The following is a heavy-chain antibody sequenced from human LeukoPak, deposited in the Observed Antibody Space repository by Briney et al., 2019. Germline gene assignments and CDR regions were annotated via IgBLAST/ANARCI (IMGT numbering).Heavy chain of an antibody. CDR2: IKPDGSQI. CDR1: GFTFSSYW. D-gene: IGHD7-27*01. Sequence: PGGSLRLSCAASGFTFSSYWMSWVRQAPGKGLEWVANIKPDGSQIYYVDSVKGRFTISRDNAKNSLYLQMNSLRADDTAVYYCARDLNWETYWGQGTLVSVSS. V-gene: IGHV3-7*01. J-gene: IGHJ4*02. CDR3: ARDLNWETY.